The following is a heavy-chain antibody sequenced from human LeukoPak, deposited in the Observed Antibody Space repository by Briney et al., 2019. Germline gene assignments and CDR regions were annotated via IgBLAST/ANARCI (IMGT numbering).Heavy chain of an antibody. CDR2: ISYDGSNK. V-gene: IGHV3-30*03. Sequence: GGSLRLSCAASGFIFSTYSMNWVRQAPGKGLEWVAVISYDGSNKYYADSVKGRFTISRDNSKNTLYLQMNSLRAEDTAVYYCARDLDDILTYYYYGMDVWGQGTTVTVSS. J-gene: IGHJ6*02. D-gene: IGHD3-9*01. CDR3: ARDLDDILTYYYYGMDV. CDR1: GFIFSTYS.